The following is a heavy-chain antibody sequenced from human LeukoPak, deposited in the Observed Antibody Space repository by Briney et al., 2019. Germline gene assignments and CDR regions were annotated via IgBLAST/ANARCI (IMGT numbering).Heavy chain of an antibody. CDR1: GFTFSSHA. V-gene: IGHV3-23*01. CDR2: ISGSGGST. CDR3: AKVKMEGYDENASYYFDY. D-gene: IGHD5-12*01. Sequence: GGSLRLSCAASGFTFSSHALSWVRQAPGKGLEWVSAISGSGGSTYYADSVKGRFTISRDNSKNTLYLQMNSLRAEDTAVYYCAKVKMEGYDENASYYFDYWGQGTLVTVSS. J-gene: IGHJ4*02.